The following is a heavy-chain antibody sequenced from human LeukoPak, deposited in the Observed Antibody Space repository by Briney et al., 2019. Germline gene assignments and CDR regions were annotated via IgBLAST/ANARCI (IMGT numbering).Heavy chain of an antibody. D-gene: IGHD4-23*01. J-gene: IGHJ6*02. CDR2: ISGSGGST. CDR3: ARSRGGNSYYYYGMDV. V-gene: IGHV3-23*01. CDR1: GFTFSSYA. Sequence: GASLRLSCAASGFTFSSYAMSWVRKAPGKGLEWVSAISGSGGSTYYADSVKGRFTISRDNSKNTLYLQMNSLRAEDTAVYYCARSRGGNSYYYYGMDVWGQGTTATVSS.